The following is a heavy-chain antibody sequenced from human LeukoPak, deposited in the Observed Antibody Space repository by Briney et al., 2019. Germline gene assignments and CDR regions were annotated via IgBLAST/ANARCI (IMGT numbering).Heavy chain of an antibody. Sequence: GGSLRLSCAASGLTFSNAWMSWVRQAPGEGLEWVGRIKSKTDGGTTDYAAPVKGRFTISRDDSKNTLYLQMNSLKTEDTAVYYCTTGPSYDYVWGSYRYTPFDYWGQGTLVTVSS. D-gene: IGHD3-16*02. CDR3: TTGPSYDYVWGSYRYTPFDY. CDR1: GLTFSNAW. V-gene: IGHV3-15*01. CDR2: IKSKTDGGTT. J-gene: IGHJ4*02.